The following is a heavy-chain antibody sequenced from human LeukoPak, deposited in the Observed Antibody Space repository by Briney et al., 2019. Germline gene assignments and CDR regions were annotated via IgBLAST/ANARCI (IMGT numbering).Heavy chain of an antibody. CDR3: ARDSGQYCSSTSCYFQH. Sequence: GGSLRLSCAASGFTFSSYSMDWVRQAPGKGLGWVSSIGSSSSYIYYADSVKGRFTISRDNAKNSLYLQMNSLRAEDTAVYYCARDSGQYCSSTSCYFQHWGQGTLVTVSS. CDR2: IGSSSSYI. CDR1: GFTFSSYS. D-gene: IGHD2-2*01. V-gene: IGHV3-21*01. J-gene: IGHJ1*01.